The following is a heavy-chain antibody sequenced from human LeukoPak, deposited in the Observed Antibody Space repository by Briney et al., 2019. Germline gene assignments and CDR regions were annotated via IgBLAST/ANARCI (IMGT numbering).Heavy chain of an antibody. CDR2: VFHSGKT. D-gene: IGHD3-16*01. J-gene: IGHJ4*02. V-gene: IGHV4-38-2*02. Sequence: PSETLSLTCTVSDYSISSGYYWAWIRQPPGKGLEWIGSVFHSGKTSYNSSLKSRVTMSADTSKNQFSLRLRSVTAADTAVYYCARHVSFGTYYFDSWGQGTPFTVSS. CDR1: DYSISSGYY. CDR3: ARHVSFGTYYFDS.